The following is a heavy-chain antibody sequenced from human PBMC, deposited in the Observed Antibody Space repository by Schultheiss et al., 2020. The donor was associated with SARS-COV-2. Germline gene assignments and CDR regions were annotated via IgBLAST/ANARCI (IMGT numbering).Heavy chain of an antibody. J-gene: IGHJ6*02. CDR2: INHSGST. CDR3: ARGYCSSTSCYGLYYYYYGMDV. Sequence: SETLSLTCTVSGVSVSTYYWSWIRQPPGKGLEWIGEINHSGSTNYNPSLKSRVTISVDTSKNQFSLKLSSVTAADTAVYYCARGYCSSTSCYGLYYYYYGMDVWGQGTTVTVSS. V-gene: IGHV4-34*01. D-gene: IGHD2-2*01. CDR1: GVSVSTYY.